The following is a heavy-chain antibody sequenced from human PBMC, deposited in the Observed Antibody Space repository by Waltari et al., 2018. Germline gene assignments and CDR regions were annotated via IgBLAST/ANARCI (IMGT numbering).Heavy chain of an antibody. CDR3: ARVMSGYCSSTSCPYYFDY. J-gene: IGHJ4*02. CDR2: INPSGGST. CDR1: GYTFTSDY. Sequence: QVQLVRAGAEVKKPGAAVTVSCQAYGYTFTSDYMPWVRQAPGHGLEWMGIINPSGGSTSYAQKFQGRVTMTRDTSTSTVYMELSSLRSEDTAVYYCARVMSGYCSSTSCPYYFDYWGQGTLVTVSS. D-gene: IGHD2-2*01. V-gene: IGHV1-46*01.